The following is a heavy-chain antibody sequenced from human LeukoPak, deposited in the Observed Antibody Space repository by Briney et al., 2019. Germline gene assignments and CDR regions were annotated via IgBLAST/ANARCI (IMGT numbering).Heavy chain of an antibody. CDR2: INHSGST. CDR3: ARPGDTAMVTYFDH. D-gene: IGHD5-18*01. J-gene: IGHJ4*02. Sequence: PSETLSLTCAVYGGSFSGYYWSWIRQPPGKGLEWIGEINHSGSTNYNPSLKSRVTISVDTSKNQFSLKLSSVTAADTAVYYCARPGDTAMVTYFDHWGQGTLVTVSS. V-gene: IGHV4-34*01. CDR1: GGSFSGYY.